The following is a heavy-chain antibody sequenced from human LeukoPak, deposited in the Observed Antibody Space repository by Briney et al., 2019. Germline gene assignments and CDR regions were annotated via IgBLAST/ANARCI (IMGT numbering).Heavy chain of an antibody. Sequence: SQTLSLTCTVSGGSISSGGYYWSWIRHHPGKGLEWIGYIYYSGSTYYNPSLKSRVTISVDTSKNQFSLKLSSVTAADTAVYYCAREGTAGTNLNWFDPWGQGTLVTVSS. CDR3: AREGTAGTNLNWFDP. V-gene: IGHV4-31*03. CDR1: GGSISSGGYY. J-gene: IGHJ5*02. CDR2: IYYSGST. D-gene: IGHD1-1*01.